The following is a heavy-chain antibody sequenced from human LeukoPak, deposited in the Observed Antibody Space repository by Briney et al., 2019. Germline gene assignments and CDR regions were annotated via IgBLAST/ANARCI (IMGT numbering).Heavy chain of an antibody. CDR1: GFTFSSYS. D-gene: IGHD3-10*01. Sequence: GGSLRLSCAASGFTFSSYSMNWVRQAPGKGLEWASSISSSSSYIYYADSVKGRFTISRDNAKNSLYLQMNSLRAEDMAVYYCARDFAGSYSFDYWGQGTLVTVSS. V-gene: IGHV3-21*01. CDR2: ISSSSSYI. J-gene: IGHJ4*02. CDR3: ARDFAGSYSFDY.